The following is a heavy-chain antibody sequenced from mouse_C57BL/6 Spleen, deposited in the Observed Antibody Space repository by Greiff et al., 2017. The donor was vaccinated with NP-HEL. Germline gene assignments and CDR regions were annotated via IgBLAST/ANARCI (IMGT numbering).Heavy chain of an antibody. CDR3: ARGLSYFDY. V-gene: IGHV7-3*01. J-gene: IGHJ2*01. CDR1: GFTFTDYY. Sequence: EVQLVESGGGLVQPGGSLSLSCAASGFTFTDYYMSWVRQPPGKALEWLGFIRNKANGYTTEYSASVKGRFTISIDNSQSILYLQMNALRAEYSATYYCARGLSYFDYWGQGTTLTVSS. CDR2: IRNKANGYTT.